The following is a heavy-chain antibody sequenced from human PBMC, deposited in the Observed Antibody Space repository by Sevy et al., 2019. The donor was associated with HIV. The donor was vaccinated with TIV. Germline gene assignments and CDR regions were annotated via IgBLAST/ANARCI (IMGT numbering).Heavy chain of an antibody. CDR2: IIPIFGTA. V-gene: IGHV1-69*13. CDR3: VIAARGTFDY. Sequence: ASVKVSCKASGGTFSSYAISWVRQAPGQGLEWMGGIIPIFGTANYAQTFQGRVTITADESTSTAYMELSSLRSEDTAVYYCVIAARGTFDYWGQGTLVTVSS. J-gene: IGHJ4*02. CDR1: GGTFSSYA. D-gene: IGHD6-13*01.